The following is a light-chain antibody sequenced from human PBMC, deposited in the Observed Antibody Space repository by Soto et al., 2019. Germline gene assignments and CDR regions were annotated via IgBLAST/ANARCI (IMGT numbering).Light chain of an antibody. CDR2: WAS. V-gene: IGKV4-1*01. CDR1: QSVLYSSNNKNY. Sequence: DFVMTQSPDSLAVSLGERATINCKSSQSVLYSSNNKNYLAWYQRKPGQPPKLLIYWASTRESGVPDRFSGSGSGTDFTLTISGLQAEYVADYFCQQYYSSPLTFGGGTRVEIK. J-gene: IGKJ4*01. CDR3: QQYYSSPLT.